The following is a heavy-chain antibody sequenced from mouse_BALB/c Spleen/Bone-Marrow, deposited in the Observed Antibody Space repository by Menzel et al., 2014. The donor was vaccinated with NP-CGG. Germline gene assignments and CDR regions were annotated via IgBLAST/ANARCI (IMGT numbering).Heavy chain of an antibody. V-gene: IGHV5-6-3*01. CDR1: GFTFSSYG. CDR3: ARDSNDY. CDR2: IDSNGGST. Sequence: EVKVVESGGGLVQPGGSLKLSCAASGFTFSSYGMSWVRQTPDKRLELVATIDSNGGSTYYPDSVKGRPTISRDNAKNTLYLQMSSLKSEDTAMYYCARDSNDYWGQGTTLTVSS. J-gene: IGHJ2*01.